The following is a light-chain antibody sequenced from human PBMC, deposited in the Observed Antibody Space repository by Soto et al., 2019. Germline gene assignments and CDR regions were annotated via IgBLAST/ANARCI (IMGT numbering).Light chain of an antibody. Sequence: EIILTQSPASLSVSPGERATLSCRASQSVNNNLAWYQQKPGQAPRLLIYGASTRATGIPGRFRGSGSGTEFTLPITSLQSEDFAVYFCQQYNNLPPDTFGQGTKLEIK. CDR3: QQYNNLPPDT. CDR2: GAS. J-gene: IGKJ2*01. CDR1: QSVNNN. V-gene: IGKV3-15*01.